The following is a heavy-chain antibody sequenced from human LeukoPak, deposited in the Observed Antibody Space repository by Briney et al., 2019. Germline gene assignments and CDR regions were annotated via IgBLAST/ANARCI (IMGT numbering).Heavy chain of an antibody. Sequence: GASVKVSCKASGYTFTSYGISWVRQAPGQGLEWMGWISAYNGNTNYAQKLQGRVTMTTDTSTSTAYMELRSLRSEDTAVYYCARSHIVVVTAIPAYFDYWGQGTLVTVSS. D-gene: IGHD2-21*02. J-gene: IGHJ4*02. CDR2: ISAYNGNT. V-gene: IGHV1-18*01. CDR3: ARSHIVVVTAIPAYFDY. CDR1: GYTFTSYG.